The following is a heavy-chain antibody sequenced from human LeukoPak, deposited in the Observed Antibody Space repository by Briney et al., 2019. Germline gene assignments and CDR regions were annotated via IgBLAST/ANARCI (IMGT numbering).Heavy chain of an antibody. V-gene: IGHV3-7*01. Sequence: GGSLRLSCAASGFTFSSHWMTYVRQAPGKGLEWVADIKQSGSEKNYVDSVKGRFTNSRDNSKNTLYLQMNSLRAEDTAVYYCAKDLGYDSSSWYGFDYWGQGTLVTVSS. CDR1: GFTFSSHW. D-gene: IGHD6-13*01. CDR2: IKQSGSEK. CDR3: AKDLGYDSSSWYGFDY. J-gene: IGHJ4*02.